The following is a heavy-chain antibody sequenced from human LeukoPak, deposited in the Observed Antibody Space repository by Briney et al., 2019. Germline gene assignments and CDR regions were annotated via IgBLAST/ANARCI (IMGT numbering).Heavy chain of an antibody. Sequence: GGSLRLSCAASGFTFSSYAMSWVRQAPGKGLEWVSAISGSVGSTYYADSVKGRFTISRDNSKNTLYLQMNSLRAEDTAVYYCAKDLETAMVGEIDYWGQGTLVTVSS. V-gene: IGHV3-23*01. CDR1: GFTFSSYA. J-gene: IGHJ4*02. CDR2: ISGSVGST. CDR3: AKDLETAMVGEIDY. D-gene: IGHD5-18*01.